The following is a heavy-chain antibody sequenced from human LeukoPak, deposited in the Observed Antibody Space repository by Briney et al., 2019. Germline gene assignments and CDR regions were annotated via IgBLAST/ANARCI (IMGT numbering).Heavy chain of an antibody. Sequence: SETLSLSCTASGGSISSYYWSWIRQPPGKGLEWVGYIYYGGSTNYNPSLKNRVTISVDPSKNQFSLKLSSVNAADTAVYYCARSEQSQLVSPGGPFDYWGQGTLVTVSS. CDR3: ARSEQSQLVSPGGPFDY. J-gene: IGHJ4*02. V-gene: IGHV4-59*08. CDR2: IYYGGST. CDR1: GGSISSYY. D-gene: IGHD6-13*01.